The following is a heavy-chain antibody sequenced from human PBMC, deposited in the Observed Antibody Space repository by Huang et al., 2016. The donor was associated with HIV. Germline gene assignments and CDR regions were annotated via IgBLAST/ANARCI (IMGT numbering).Heavy chain of an antibody. V-gene: IGHV3-7*01. CDR1: TFTFGAYW. Sequence: VESGGRSVQPGGSIKLSCVGSTFTFGAYWMSWVRQPPGKGVEGVANIKQDESEKYYVDSVKGRCNISRDNARKVLFLEMDNLRVEDTAMYFCATKTAGMDIWGQGTTVTVSS. D-gene: IGHD1-7*01. CDR3: ATKTAGMDI. CDR2: IKQDESEK. J-gene: IGHJ6*02.